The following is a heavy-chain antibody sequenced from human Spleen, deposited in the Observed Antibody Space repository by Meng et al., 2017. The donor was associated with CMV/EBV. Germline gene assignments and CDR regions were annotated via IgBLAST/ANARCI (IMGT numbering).Heavy chain of an antibody. CDR2: ISAENSNT. J-gene: IGHJ4*02. CDR1: GYSFTSHG. D-gene: IGHD2-2*01. Sequence: SGYSFTSHGINWVRQAPGQGLEWMGWISAENSNTRYAQKLQDRVILTTDASTRTAYMELSSLRSDDTAVYYCARGRGFEVIPAAPFDAWGQGTLVTVSS. V-gene: IGHV1-18*01. CDR3: ARGRGFEVIPAAPFDA.